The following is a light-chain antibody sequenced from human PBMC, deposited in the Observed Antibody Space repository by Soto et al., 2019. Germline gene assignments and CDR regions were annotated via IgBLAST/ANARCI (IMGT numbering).Light chain of an antibody. CDR3: QQYNNWPGT. Sequence: EIVMTHSPATLSVSPGERATLSCRASQSFSNNLAWYQQKPGQAPRLLIYGASTRATGTPARFSGSGSGTEFTLTINSLQSEDFAVYYCQQYNNWPGTFGQGTKVDIK. J-gene: IGKJ1*01. V-gene: IGKV3-15*01. CDR2: GAS. CDR1: QSFSNN.